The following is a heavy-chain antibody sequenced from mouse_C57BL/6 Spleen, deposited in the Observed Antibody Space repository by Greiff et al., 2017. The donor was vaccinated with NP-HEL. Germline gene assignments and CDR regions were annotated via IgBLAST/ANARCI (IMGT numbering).Heavy chain of an antibody. CDR1: GYTFTSYW. CDR2: IDPSDSYT. CDR3: ARTLYDYGGEAY. V-gene: IGHV1-69*01. Sequence: QVQLQQPGAELVMPGASVKLSCKASGYTFTSYWMHWVKQRPGQGLEWIGEIDPSDSYTNYNQKFKGKSTLTVDKSSSTAYMQLSSLTSEDSAVYYCARTLYDYGGEAYWGQGTLVTVSA. J-gene: IGHJ3*01. D-gene: IGHD2-4*01.